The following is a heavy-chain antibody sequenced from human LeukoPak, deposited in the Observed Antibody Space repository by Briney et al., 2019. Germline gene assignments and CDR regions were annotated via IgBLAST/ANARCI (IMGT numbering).Heavy chain of an antibody. V-gene: IGHV4-34*01. CDR3: ARGNRYCSSTSCREYFQY. J-gene: IGHJ1*01. D-gene: IGHD2-2*01. Sequence: PSETLSLTCAVYGGTFSDYYWSWIRQPPGKGLEWIGEINHIGKTNYNPSLKSRVTISEDTSKKQFSLKLSSVTAADTAVYYCARGNRYCSSTSCREYFQYWGQGTLVTVSS. CDR1: GGTFSDYY. CDR2: INHIGKT.